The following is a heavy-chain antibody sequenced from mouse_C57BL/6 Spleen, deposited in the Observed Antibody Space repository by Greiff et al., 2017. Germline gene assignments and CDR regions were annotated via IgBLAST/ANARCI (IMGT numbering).Heavy chain of an antibody. CDR1: GYTFTSYG. V-gene: IGHV1-81*01. CDR2: IYPRSGNT. D-gene: IGHD2-4*01. J-gene: IGHJ4*01. CDR3: ARVDDYDEGYYAMDY. Sequence: QVQLQQSGAELARPGASVKLSCKASGYTFTSYGISWVKQRTGQGLEWIGEIYPRSGNTYYNEKFKGKATLTADKSSSTAYMELRSLTSEDSAVYFCARVDDYDEGYYAMDYWGQGTSVTVSS.